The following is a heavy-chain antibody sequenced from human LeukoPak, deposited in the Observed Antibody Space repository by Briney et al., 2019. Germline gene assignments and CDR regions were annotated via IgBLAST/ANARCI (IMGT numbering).Heavy chain of an antibody. J-gene: IGHJ5*02. V-gene: IGHV3-23*01. CDR1: GFTFSSYA. CDR3: ARDGPSYYDFWSGYLNWFDP. CDR2: ISGSGGST. D-gene: IGHD3-3*01. Sequence: GGSLRLSCAASGFTFSSYAMSWVRQAPGKGLEWVSAISGSGGSTYYADSVKGRFTISRGNSKNTLYLQMNSLRAEDTAVYYCARDGPSYYDFWSGYLNWFDPWGQGTLVTVSS.